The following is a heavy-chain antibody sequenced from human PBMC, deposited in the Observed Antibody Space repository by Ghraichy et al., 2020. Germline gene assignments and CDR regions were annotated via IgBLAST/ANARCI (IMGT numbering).Heavy chain of an antibody. D-gene: IGHD3-22*01. Sequence: SETRSLTCTVSGDSIRNSLYYWGWVRQPPGKGLEWIGSTYYSGSTYYNPSLKSRLTISLDPSKNQYFMRLTSATAADTAVYFCAAYYDGSYYYGDSWGQGTLVTFSS. CDR1: GDSIRNSLYY. V-gene: IGHV4-39*01. CDR3: AAYYDGSYYYGDS. J-gene: IGHJ4*02. CDR2: TYYSGST.